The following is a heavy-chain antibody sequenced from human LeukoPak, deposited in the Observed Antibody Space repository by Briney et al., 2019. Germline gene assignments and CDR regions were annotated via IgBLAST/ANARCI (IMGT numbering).Heavy chain of an antibody. J-gene: IGHJ6*02. V-gene: IGHV3-33*01. Sequence: GRSLRLSCAASGFTFSSYGMHWVRQAPGKGLEWVAVTWYDGSNKYYADSVKGRFTISRDNSKNTLYLQMNSLRAEDTAVYYCARRDCSGGSCYNQAYYYYYGMDVWGQGTTVTVSS. CDR3: ARRDCSGGSCYNQAYYYYYGMDV. CDR1: GFTFSSYG. CDR2: TWYDGSNK. D-gene: IGHD2-15*01.